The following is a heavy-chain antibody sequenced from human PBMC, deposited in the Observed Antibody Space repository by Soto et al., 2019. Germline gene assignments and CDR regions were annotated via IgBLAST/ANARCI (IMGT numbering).Heavy chain of an antibody. J-gene: IGHJ4*02. Sequence: EVQLVESGGGLVQPGGSLRLSCAASGFTFSRTSMNWVRQAPGKGLEWVSYSDALTSAKFYADSVKGRFTISRDNAKNSLYLQMNSLRAEDTAIYYCTGGGVSSGPGYWGQGTLVTVSS. CDR3: TGGGVSSGPGY. D-gene: IGHD3-22*01. CDR1: GFTFSRTS. CDR2: SDALTSAK. V-gene: IGHV3-48*01.